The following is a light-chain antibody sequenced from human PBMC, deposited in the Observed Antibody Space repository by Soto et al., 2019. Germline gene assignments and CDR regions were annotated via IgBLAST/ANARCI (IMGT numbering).Light chain of an antibody. V-gene: IGLV2-14*01. CDR2: DVT. CDR3: SSYSRSTSLV. CDR1: SSDVGGYNY. Sequence: QPVLTQPASVSGSPGQSITISCTGTSSDVGGYNYVSWYQQYPGKAPKLIIYDVTNRPSGVSDRFSGSKSGNTASLTISGLQAEDEGDFYCSSYSRSTSLVFGTGTKLTVL. J-gene: IGLJ1*01.